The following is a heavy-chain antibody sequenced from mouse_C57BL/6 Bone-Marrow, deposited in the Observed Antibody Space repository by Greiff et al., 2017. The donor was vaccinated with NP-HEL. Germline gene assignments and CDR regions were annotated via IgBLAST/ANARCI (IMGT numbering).Heavy chain of an antibody. CDR1: RYTFTNYW. CDR2: IYPGGGYT. CDR3: ARRITTVVADWYFDV. Sequence: QVQLQQSGAELVRPGTSVKMSCKASRYTFTNYWIGWAKQRPGHGLEWIGDIYPGGGYTNYNEKFKGKATLTADKSSSTAYMQFSSLTSEDSAIYYGARRITTVVADWYFDVWGTGTTVTVSS. D-gene: IGHD1-1*01. V-gene: IGHV1-63*01. J-gene: IGHJ1*03.